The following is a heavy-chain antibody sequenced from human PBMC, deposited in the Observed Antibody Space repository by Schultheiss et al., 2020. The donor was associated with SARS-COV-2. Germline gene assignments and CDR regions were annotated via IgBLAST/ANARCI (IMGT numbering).Heavy chain of an antibody. CDR2: ISASSNTI. CDR1: GFTFNTYS. V-gene: IGHV3-48*04. Sequence: GGSLRLSCAASGFTFNTYSINWVRQAPGKGLEWISYISASSNTIYYADSVKGRFTISRDNAENSVSLQMSRLRVEDTAVYYCARYAAAMMYMDVWGKGTTVTVSS. CDR3: ARYAAAMMYMDV. D-gene: IGHD2-2*01. J-gene: IGHJ6*03.